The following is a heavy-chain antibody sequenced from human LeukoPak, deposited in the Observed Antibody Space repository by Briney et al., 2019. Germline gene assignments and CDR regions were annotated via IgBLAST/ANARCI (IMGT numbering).Heavy chain of an antibody. CDR3: ARGLQGTTPLGAFDI. Sequence: GSLRLSCAASGFTFSSYAMHWVRQAPGKGLEWVAVISYDGSNKYYADSVKGRFTISRDNSKNTLYLQMNSLRAEDTAVYYCARGLQGTTPLGAFDIWGQGTMVTVSS. V-gene: IGHV3-30-3*01. D-gene: IGHD1-1*01. CDR1: GFTFSSYA. CDR2: ISYDGSNK. J-gene: IGHJ3*02.